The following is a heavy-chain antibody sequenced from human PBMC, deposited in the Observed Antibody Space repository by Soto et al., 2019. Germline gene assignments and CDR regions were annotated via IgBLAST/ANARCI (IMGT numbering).Heavy chain of an antibody. CDR2: ISWDGGST. CDR3: AKPHYYDSSGYSFDY. D-gene: IGHD3-22*01. J-gene: IGHJ4*02. Sequence: GGSLRLSCAASGFTFDDYTMHWVRQAPGKGLEWVSLISWDGGSTYYADSVKGRFTISRDNSKNSLYLQMNSLRTEDTALYYCAKPHYYDSSGYSFDYWGQGTLVTVSS. CDR1: GFTFDDYT. V-gene: IGHV3-43*01.